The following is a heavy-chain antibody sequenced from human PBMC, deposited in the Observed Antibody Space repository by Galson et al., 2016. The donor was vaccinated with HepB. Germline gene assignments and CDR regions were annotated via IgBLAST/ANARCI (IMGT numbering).Heavy chain of an antibody. Sequence: LSLTCAVSGGSISSTSYHWAWIRQPPGKGLEWIGSIYYSGITHYNPSLRSRITMSGDTSKNQFALRLTSVTATDTSVNYCARQFALVVYAGQYFFDSWGHGTLVTVSS. V-gene: IGHV4-39*01. CDR1: GGSISSTSYH. CDR3: ARQFALVVYAGQYFFDS. CDR2: IYYSGIT. D-gene: IGHD2-8*02. J-gene: IGHJ4*01.